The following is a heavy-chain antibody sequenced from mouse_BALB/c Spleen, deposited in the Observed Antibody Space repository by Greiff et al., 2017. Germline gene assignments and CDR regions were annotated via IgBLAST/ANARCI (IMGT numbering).Heavy chain of an antibody. D-gene: IGHD1-1*01. CDR1: GYTFTSYT. Sequence: VQLQQSGAELARPGASVKMSCKASGYTFTSYTMHWVQQRPGQGLEWIGYINPSSGYTNYNQKFKDKATLTADKSSSTAYMQLSSLTSEDSAVYYCARADYGSSYGRYFDVWGAGTTVTVSS. CDR2: INPSSGYT. V-gene: IGHV1-4*01. J-gene: IGHJ1*01. CDR3: ARADYGSSYGRYFDV.